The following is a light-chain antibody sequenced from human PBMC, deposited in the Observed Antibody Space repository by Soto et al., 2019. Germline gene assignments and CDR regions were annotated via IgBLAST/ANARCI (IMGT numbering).Light chain of an antibody. CDR1: QSVLYSSNNKNY. Sequence: DIVMTQSPDSLAVSLGERATINCKSSQSVLYSSNNKNYLAWYQQKPGQPPKLLIYWASTRESGVPDRFSGSGSGTDFTLTISSLQAEEVSVYSCQQYYSTPYTFGQGTKLEIK. CDR2: WAS. CDR3: QQYYSTPYT. V-gene: IGKV4-1*01. J-gene: IGKJ2*01.